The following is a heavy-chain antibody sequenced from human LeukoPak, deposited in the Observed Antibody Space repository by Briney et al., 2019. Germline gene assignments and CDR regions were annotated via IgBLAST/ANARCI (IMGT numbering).Heavy chain of an antibody. CDR3: ARRFGDDAFDI. D-gene: IGHD3-10*01. CDR1: GFTFSSYG. Sequence: GGSLRLSCAASGFTFSSYGMHWVRQAPGKGLEWVAVIWYDGSNKYYTDSVKGRFTISRDNSKSTLNLQMNSLRAEDTAVYYCARRFGDDAFDIWGQGTVVTVSS. J-gene: IGHJ3*02. V-gene: IGHV3-33*01. CDR2: IWYDGSNK.